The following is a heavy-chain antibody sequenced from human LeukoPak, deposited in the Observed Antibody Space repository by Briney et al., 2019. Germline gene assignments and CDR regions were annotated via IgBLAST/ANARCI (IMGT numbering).Heavy chain of an antibody. CDR3: AQQVGYCSSGSCYFTY. D-gene: IGHD2-15*01. Sequence: GSLRLSCAASGFSFNTYAMSWVRQAPGKGLEWVSAISNTGGSTYYADSVKGRFTISRDKSKNTLSLQMNSLRAEDTAVYYCAQQVGYCSSGSCYFTYWGQGTLVTASS. J-gene: IGHJ1*01. CDR1: GFSFNTYA. CDR2: ISNTGGST. V-gene: IGHV3-23*01.